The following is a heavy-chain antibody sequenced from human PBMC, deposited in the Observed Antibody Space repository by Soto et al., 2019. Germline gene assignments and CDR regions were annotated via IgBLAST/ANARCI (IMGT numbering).Heavy chain of an antibody. CDR1: GGSVSSGSFH. D-gene: IGHD6-19*01. CDR3: ARIGGWYDIDF. Sequence: LTCSVSGGSVSSGSFHWSWIRQPPGKGLQFIGSIFYNGTANYSPSLKNRVSISIDTSQSQFFLQLISVAAADTAVYYCARIGGWYDIDFWGQGSLVTVSS. CDR2: IFYNGTA. V-gene: IGHV4-61*01. J-gene: IGHJ4*02.